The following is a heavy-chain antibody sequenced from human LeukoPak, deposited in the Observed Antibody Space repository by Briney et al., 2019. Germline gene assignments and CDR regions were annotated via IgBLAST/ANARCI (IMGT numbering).Heavy chain of an antibody. CDR3: ARGVIVEDYYFDY. CDR1: GITFSTYA. CDR2: ISSSGSST. Sequence: GGSLRLSCVASGITFSTYAMSWVRQAPGKGLEWVSVISSSGSSTYYADSVKGRFTISRDNSKNTLYLQMNSLRAEDTAVYYCARGVIVEDYYFDYWGQGTLVTVSS. D-gene: IGHD3-22*01. V-gene: IGHV3-23*01. J-gene: IGHJ4*02.